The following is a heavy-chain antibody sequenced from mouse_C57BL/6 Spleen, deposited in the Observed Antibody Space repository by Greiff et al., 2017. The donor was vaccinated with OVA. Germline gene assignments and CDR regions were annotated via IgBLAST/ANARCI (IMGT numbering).Heavy chain of an antibody. D-gene: IGHD1-1*01. CDR3: AREESLTTEYPPGAMDY. Sequence: QVQLKESGAELVRPGTSVKVSCKASGYAFTNYLIEWVKQRPGQGLEWIGVINPGSGGTNYNEKFKGKATLTADKSSSTAYMQLSSLTSEDSAVYFCAREESLTTEYPPGAMDYWGQGTSVTVSS. CDR2: INPGSGGT. J-gene: IGHJ4*01. V-gene: IGHV1-54*01. CDR1: GYAFTNYL.